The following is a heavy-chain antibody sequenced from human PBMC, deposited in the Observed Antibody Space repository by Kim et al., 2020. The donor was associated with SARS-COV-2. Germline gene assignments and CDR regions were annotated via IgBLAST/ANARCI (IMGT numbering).Heavy chain of an antibody. CDR3: ARHWAVSSAGGRRFDP. CDR2: IYPGNSET. CDR1: GYDFATYW. D-gene: IGHD2-15*01. J-gene: IGHJ5*02. V-gene: IGHV5-51*01. Sequence: GESLKIYCEGSGYDFATYWIGWVRQMPGKGLEWMALIYPGNSETRYSPSFQGQVTVSADKSISTAYLHWSSLKASDTAMYFCARHWAVSSAGGRRFDPWGQGTRVTVSS.